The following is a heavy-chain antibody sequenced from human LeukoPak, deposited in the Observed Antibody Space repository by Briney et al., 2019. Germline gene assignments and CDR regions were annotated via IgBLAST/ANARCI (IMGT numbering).Heavy chain of an antibody. CDR1: GGSFSGYY. D-gene: IGHD4-17*01. J-gene: IGHJ3*02. Sequence: SSETLSLTCAVYGGSFSGYYWSWIRQPPGKGLEWIGEINHSGSTNYNPSLKSRVTISVDTSKNQFSLRLSSVTAADTAMYYCARYGALHDAFDIWGQGTMVTVSS. V-gene: IGHV4-34*01. CDR2: INHSGST. CDR3: ARYGALHDAFDI.